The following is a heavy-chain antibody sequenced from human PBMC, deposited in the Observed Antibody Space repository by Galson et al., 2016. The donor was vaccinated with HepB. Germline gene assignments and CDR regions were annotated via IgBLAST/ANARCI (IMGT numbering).Heavy chain of an antibody. Sequence: SLRLSCAASGFTLSGYSMNWVRQAPGKGLEWVSSISSSSSYKYQADSLKGRFTISRDNAKNSLYLQMNSLRAEDTAVYYCARLDDYTSSYDQWGRGTLVTVSS. D-gene: IGHD5-24*01. CDR3: ARLDDYTSSYDQ. CDR2: ISSSSSYK. CDR1: GFTLSGYS. J-gene: IGHJ4*02. V-gene: IGHV3-21*01.